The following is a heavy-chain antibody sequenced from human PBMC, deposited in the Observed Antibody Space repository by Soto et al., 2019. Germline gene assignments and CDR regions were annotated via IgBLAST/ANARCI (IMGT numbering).Heavy chain of an antibody. CDR2: ISGSGGGT. Sequence: GGSLRLSCAASGFTSSSYAMSWVRQAPGKGLEWVSTISGSGGGTYYADSVKGRFTISRDNSKNTFYLQMNNLRAEDTAVYYCTKQKGDSRTYNGMDVWGQGTTVTVS. V-gene: IGHV3-23*01. CDR1: GFTSSSYA. J-gene: IGHJ6*02. D-gene: IGHD2-21*02. CDR3: TKQKGDSRTYNGMDV.